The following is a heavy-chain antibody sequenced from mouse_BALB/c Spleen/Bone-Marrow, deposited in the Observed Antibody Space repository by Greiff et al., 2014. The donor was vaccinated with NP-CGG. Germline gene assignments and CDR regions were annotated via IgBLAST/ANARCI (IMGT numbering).Heavy chain of an antibody. CDR3: TRVIYYGYAWFAY. CDR1: GYTFTSYW. J-gene: IGHJ3*01. V-gene: IGHV1-5*01. CDR2: IYPGNSDT. Sequence: EVQLQQSGTVLARPGASVKMSCKASGYTFTSYWMHWVKQRPGQGLEWIGAIYPGNSDTSYNQKFKGKAKLTAVTSTSTAYMELSGLTNEDSAVYYCTRVIYYGYAWFAYWGQGTLVTVSA. D-gene: IGHD2-2*01.